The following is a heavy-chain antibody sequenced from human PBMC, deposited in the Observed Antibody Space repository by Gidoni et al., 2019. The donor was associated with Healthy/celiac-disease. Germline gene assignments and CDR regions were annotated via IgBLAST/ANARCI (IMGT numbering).Heavy chain of an antibody. Sequence: QVQLVESGGGVVQPGRSLRLSCAASGFTFSSYAMHWVRQAPGKGLEWVAVISYDGSNKYYADSVKGRFNISRDNSKNTLYLQMNSLRAEDTAVYYCARDDWVMITFGGVIAPGGSYYGMDVWGQGTTVTVSS. CDR1: GFTFSSYA. CDR2: ISYDGSNK. CDR3: ARDDWVMITFGGVIAPGGSYYGMDV. J-gene: IGHJ6*02. V-gene: IGHV3-30*04. D-gene: IGHD3-16*02.